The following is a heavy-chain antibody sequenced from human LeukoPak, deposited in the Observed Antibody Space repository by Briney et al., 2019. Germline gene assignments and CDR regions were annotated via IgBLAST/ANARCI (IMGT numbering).Heavy chain of an antibody. CDR3: ARDFPPEWFEIH. V-gene: IGHV3-30*19. CDR2: IWYDGSYE. CDR1: GFTFRSYG. Sequence: GGSLRLSCAASGFTFRSYGMHWVRQAPGKGLEWVAVIWYDGSYEYYTDSVKGRFTISRDNSKNTVYLQMNSLRADDTAVYYCARDFPPEWFEIHWGRGTLVTVPS. D-gene: IGHD3-3*01. J-gene: IGHJ4*02.